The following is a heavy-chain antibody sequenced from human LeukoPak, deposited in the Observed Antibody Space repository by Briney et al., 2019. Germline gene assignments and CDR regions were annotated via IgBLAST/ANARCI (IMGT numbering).Heavy chain of an antibody. CDR1: GGTFSSYA. J-gene: IGHJ3*02. Sequence: SVKVSCKASGGTFSSYATSWVRQAPGQGLEWMGRIIPIFGTANYAQKFHGRVTITTDESTSTAYMELSSLRSEDTAVYYCARDFGVDDSSGYRAFDIWGQGTMVTVSS. V-gene: IGHV1-69*05. CDR3: ARDFGVDDSSGYRAFDI. D-gene: IGHD3-22*01. CDR2: IIPIFGTA.